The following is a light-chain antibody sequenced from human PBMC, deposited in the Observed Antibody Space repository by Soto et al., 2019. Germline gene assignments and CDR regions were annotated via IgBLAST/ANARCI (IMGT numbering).Light chain of an antibody. CDR2: AAS. Sequence: AIQMTQSPSSLSASVGDRVTITCRASQGIRNDLGWYQQKPGKAPKLMIYAASSLQSGVPSRLSGSGSGKDFTLTMSSLQTEEFATYYCLRDYDFPLTFGQGTTVEIK. CDR1: QGIRND. V-gene: IGKV1-6*01. CDR3: LRDYDFPLT. J-gene: IGKJ1*01.